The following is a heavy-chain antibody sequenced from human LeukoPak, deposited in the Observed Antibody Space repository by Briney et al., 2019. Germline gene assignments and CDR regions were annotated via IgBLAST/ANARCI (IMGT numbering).Heavy chain of an antibody. J-gene: IGHJ5*02. CDR3: ARGGLGYCSGGSCRHVDWFDP. V-gene: IGHV1-2*02. D-gene: IGHD2-15*01. CDR2: INPNSGGT. Sequence: ASVKVSCKPSGYSFTGYNMHCVRQAPGQGLEWMGWINPNSGGTNYAQKFQGRVTMTRDTSISTAYMELSRLRSDDTAVYYCARGGLGYCSGGSCRHVDWFDPWGQGTLVTVSS. CDR1: GYSFTGYN.